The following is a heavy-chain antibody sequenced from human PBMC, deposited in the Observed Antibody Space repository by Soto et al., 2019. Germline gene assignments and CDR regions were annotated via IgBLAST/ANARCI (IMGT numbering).Heavy chain of an antibody. CDR2: INVGSGNT. Sequence: ASVKVSCKAAGYTFSAYTMNWVRQAPGQSLEWMGWINVGSGNTRYSQNFQGRVSITRDTSASTVYMELTGLKSEDTAMYYCARDTETLGPRANDALDIWGQGTMVTVSS. CDR3: ARDTETLGPRANDALDI. J-gene: IGHJ3*02. V-gene: IGHV1-3*01. D-gene: IGHD3-3*02. CDR1: GYTFSAYT.